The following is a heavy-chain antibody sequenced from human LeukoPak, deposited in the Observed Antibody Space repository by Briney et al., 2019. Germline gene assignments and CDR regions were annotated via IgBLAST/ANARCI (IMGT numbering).Heavy chain of an antibody. V-gene: IGHV3-30*02. CDR1: GFTFNVYG. J-gene: IGHJ4*02. D-gene: IGHD1-14*01. CDR2: IRYDGSHI. CDR3: AKEPEQYYEENYFDH. Sequence: GGSLRLSCAASGFTFNVYGMHWVRQAPGKGLEWVAFIRYDGSHIYYADPVKGRFTISRDNSKNTVHLQMDSLRPEDTAVYFCAKEPEQYYEENYFDHWGQGTLVTVSS.